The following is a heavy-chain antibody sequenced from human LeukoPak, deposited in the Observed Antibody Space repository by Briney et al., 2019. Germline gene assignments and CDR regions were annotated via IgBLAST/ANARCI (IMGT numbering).Heavy chain of an antibody. J-gene: IGHJ4*02. CDR2: FSAYNGNT. Sequence: ASVKVSCKASGYTFTSFGISWVRQAPGHGLEWMGWFSAYNGNTNYAQKLQGRVTMTTDTSTSTAYMELRTLRSDDTAVYYCARDLGTTVTTYYWGQGTLVTVSS. CDR3: ARDLGTTVTTYY. D-gene: IGHD4-17*01. V-gene: IGHV1-18*01. CDR1: GYTFTSFG.